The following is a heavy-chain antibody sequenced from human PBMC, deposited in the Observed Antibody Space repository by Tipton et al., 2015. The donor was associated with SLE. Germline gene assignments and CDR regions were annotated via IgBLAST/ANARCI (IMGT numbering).Heavy chain of an antibody. CDR2: IYYSGST. Sequence: TLSLTCAVYGGSISSYYWSWIRQPPGKGLEWIGYIYYSGSTDYNPSLKSRVTISVDTSKNQFSLKLSSVTAADTAVYYCARRAAGREFDYWGQGTLVTVSS. CDR1: GGSISSYY. J-gene: IGHJ4*02. CDR3: ARRAAGREFDY. D-gene: IGHD6-13*01. V-gene: IGHV4-59*01.